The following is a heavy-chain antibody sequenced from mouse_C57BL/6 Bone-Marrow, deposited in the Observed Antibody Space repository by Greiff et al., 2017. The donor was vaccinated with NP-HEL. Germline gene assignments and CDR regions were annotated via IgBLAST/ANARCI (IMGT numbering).Heavy chain of an antibody. CDR3: EKDPAYYYGSSSVYFDD. J-gene: IGHJ2*01. V-gene: IGHV1-55*01. D-gene: IGHD1-1*01. CDR1: GYTFTSYW. Sequence: VQLQQSGAELVKPGASVKMSCKASGYTFTSYWITWVKQRPGQGLEWIGDINPGSGSTNYTEKFKSKATLTVDTSSSTAYLQISRLTSEASAIFSGEKDPAYYYGSSSVYFDDWGQGTTLTVSS. CDR2: INPGSGST.